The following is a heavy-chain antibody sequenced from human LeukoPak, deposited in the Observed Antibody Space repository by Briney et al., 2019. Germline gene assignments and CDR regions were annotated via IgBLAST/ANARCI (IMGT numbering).Heavy chain of an antibody. D-gene: IGHD2-2*01. V-gene: IGHV4-38-2*01. Sequence: SETLSLTCALSGYSISSGYYWGWIRQPPGKGLECTGSIYHIGRTYYTPSLKSRVTISVDTSKNQSSLKLSSVTAADTAVYYCARLGPAATHYYYDYYMDVWGKGTTVTVSS. CDR2: IYHIGRT. J-gene: IGHJ6*03. CDR1: GYSISSGYY. CDR3: ARLGPAATHYYYDYYMDV.